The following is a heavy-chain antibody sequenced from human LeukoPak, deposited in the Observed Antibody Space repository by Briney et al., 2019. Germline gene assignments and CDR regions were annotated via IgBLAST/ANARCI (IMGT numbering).Heavy chain of an antibody. J-gene: IGHJ5*02. Sequence: PSETLSLTCAVYGGSFSGYYWSWIRQPPGKGLEGIGEINHSGSTNYNPSLTSRVTISVDTSKNQFSLKLSSVTAADTAVYYCARPRPRVAGTHNWFDPWGQGTLVTVSS. CDR1: GGSFSGYY. D-gene: IGHD6-19*01. V-gene: IGHV4-34*01. CDR2: INHSGST. CDR3: ARPRPRVAGTHNWFDP.